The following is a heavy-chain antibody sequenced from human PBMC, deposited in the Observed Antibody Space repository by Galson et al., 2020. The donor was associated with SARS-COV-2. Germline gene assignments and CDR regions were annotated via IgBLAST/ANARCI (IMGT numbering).Heavy chain of an antibody. Sequence: GGSLRLSCAASGFTFSSYAMHWVRQAPGKGLEWVAIILYDGGNTYYADSVKGRFTISRDNSESTLSLQMNNLRTEDTAVYYCARSYCGYDCHYAMDVWGRGTTVTVSS. V-gene: IGHV3-30-3*01. J-gene: IGHJ6*02. D-gene: IGHD2-21*02. CDR3: ARSYCGYDCHYAMDV. CDR1: GFTFSSYA. CDR2: ILYDGGNT.